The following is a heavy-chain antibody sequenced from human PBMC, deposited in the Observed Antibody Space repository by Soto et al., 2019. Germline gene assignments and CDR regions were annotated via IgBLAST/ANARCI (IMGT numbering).Heavy chain of an antibody. V-gene: IGHV1-69*01. J-gene: IGHJ4*02. CDR1: GGTFSSYA. CDR3: AREEDYYDSSGWADY. D-gene: IGHD3-22*01. CDR2: IIPIFGTA. Sequence: QVQLVQSGAEVKKPGSSVKISCKASGGTFSSYAISWVRQAPGQGLEWMGGIIPIFGTANYAQKFQGRVTITADESTCTAYMELSSLRSEDTAVYYCAREEDYYDSSGWADYWGQGTLVTVSS.